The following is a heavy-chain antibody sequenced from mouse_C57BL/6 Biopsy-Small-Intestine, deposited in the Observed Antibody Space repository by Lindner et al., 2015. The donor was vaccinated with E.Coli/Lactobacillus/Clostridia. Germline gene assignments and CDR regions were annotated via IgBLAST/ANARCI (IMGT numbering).Heavy chain of an antibody. V-gene: IGHV1-4*01. CDR1: GYTFTSYT. Sequence: VQLQESGAELARPGASVKMSCKASGYTFTSYTMHWVKQRPGQGLEWIGYSNPTSGYTKYNQKSKDKATLTADKSSSTAYMQLSSLTSEDSAVYYCARSNWDEAMDYWGQGTSVTVSS. D-gene: IGHD4-1*02. CDR2: SNPTSGYT. J-gene: IGHJ4*01. CDR3: ARSNWDEAMDY.